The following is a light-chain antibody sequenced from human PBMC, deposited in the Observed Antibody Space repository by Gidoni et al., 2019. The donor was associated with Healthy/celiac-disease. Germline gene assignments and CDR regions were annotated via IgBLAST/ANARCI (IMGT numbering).Light chain of an antibody. CDR2: GAS. J-gene: IGKJ2*01. CDR1: QSVSSN. Sequence: EIVMTQSPATLSVSPGERATLSCRASQSVSSNLAWYQQKTGQAPRLLIYGASTRATGIPARFSGSGSGTEFTITISSLQSEDFAVYYCQKYNNWPLYTFGQGTKLEIK. V-gene: IGKV3-15*01. CDR3: QKYNNWPLYT.